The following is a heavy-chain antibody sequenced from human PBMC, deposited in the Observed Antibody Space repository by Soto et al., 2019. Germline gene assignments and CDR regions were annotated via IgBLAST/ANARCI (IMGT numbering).Heavy chain of an antibody. CDR1: GFTFSSYA. V-gene: IGHV3-30-3*01. CDR3: ARNRIEGAVTPGGAFDI. Sequence: QVQLVESGGGVVQPGRSLRLSCAASGFTFSSYAMHWVRQAPGKGLEWVAVISYDGSNKYYADSVKGRFTISRDNSKNTLYLQMNSLRAEDTAVYYCARNRIEGAVTPGGAFDIWGQGTLVTVSS. J-gene: IGHJ3*02. D-gene: IGHD4-17*01. CDR2: ISYDGSNK.